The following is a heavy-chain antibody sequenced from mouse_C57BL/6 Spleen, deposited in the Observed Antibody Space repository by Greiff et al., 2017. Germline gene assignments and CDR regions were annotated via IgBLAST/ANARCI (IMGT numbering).Heavy chain of an antibody. CDR1: GYTFTDYY. V-gene: IGHV1-26*01. Sequence: VQLQQSGPELVKPGASVKISCKASGYTFTDYYMNWVKQSHGKSLEWIGDINPNNGGTSYNQKLKGKATLTVDKSSSTAYMELRSLTSEDSAVYYCARWYYGSPYYFDYWGQGTTLTVSS. CDR3: ARWYYGSPYYFDY. D-gene: IGHD1-1*01. CDR2: INPNNGGT. J-gene: IGHJ2*01.